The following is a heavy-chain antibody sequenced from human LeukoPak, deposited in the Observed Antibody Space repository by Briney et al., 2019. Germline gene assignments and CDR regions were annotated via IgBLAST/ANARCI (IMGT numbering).Heavy chain of an antibody. CDR2: INHSGST. D-gene: IGHD2-15*01. CDR3: ARERVAATPTFDY. Sequence: SETPSLTCAVYGGSFSGYYWSWIRQPPGKGLEWIGEINHSGSTNYNPSLKSRVAISVDTSKNQFSLKLSSVTAADTAVYYCARERVAATPTFDYWGQGTLVTVSS. CDR1: GGSFSGYY. J-gene: IGHJ4*02. V-gene: IGHV4-34*01.